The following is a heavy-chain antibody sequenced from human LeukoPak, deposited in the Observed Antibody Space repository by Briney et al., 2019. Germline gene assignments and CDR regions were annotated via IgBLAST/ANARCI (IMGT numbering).Heavy chain of an antibody. Sequence: GGSLRLSCAASGFTFSSYSMNWVRQAPGKGLVWVSRINSDGSSTSYADSVKGRFTISRDNAKNSLYLQMNSLRAEDTAVYYCGYYYDSSGWVPYYFDYWGQGTLVTVSS. V-gene: IGHV3-74*01. CDR2: INSDGSST. D-gene: IGHD3-22*01. CDR1: GFTFSSYS. CDR3: GYYYDSSGWVPYYFDY. J-gene: IGHJ4*02.